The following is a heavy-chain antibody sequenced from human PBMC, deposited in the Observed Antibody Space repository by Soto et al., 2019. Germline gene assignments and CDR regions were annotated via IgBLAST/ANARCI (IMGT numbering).Heavy chain of an antibody. J-gene: IGHJ4*01. Sequence: SVKVSCKASGGTFSSYAISWVRQAPGQGLEWMGGIIPIFGTANYAQKFQGRVTITADKSTSTAYMELSSLRSEDTAVYYCARGLSMTTVTTAYDYWGHGTLVTVSS. CDR2: IIPIFGTA. D-gene: IGHD4-17*01. CDR3: ARGLSMTTVTTAYDY. CDR1: GGTFSSYA. V-gene: IGHV1-69*06.